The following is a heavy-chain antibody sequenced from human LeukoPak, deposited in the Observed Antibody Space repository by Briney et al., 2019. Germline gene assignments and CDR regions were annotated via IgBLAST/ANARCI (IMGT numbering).Heavy chain of an antibody. CDR1: GYTFTNYY. CDR2: ISAYNGNT. J-gene: IGHJ6*02. CDR3: ARDHGTYYDFWSGYFYYYCGMDV. D-gene: IGHD3-3*01. V-gene: IGHV1-18*01. Sequence: ASVKVSCKASGYTFTNYYITWVRQAPGQGLEWMGWISAYNGNTNYAQKLQGRVTMTTDTSTSTAYMELRSLRSDDTAVYYCARDHGTYYDFWSGYFYYYCGMDVWGQGTTVTVSS.